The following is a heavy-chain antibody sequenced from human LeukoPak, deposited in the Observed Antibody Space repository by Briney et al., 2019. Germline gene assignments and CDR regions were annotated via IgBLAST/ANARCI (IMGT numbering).Heavy chain of an antibody. J-gene: IGHJ6*02. D-gene: IGHD5-24*01. CDR1: GGSFSSSY. Sequence: SETLSLTCTVSGGSFSSSYWSWIRQPPGKGLEWIGYIYYSGSTNYNPSLKSRVTISVDTSKNQFSLKLSSVTAADTAVYYCASGRDGYNYTPLYYGMDVWGQGTTVTVSS. V-gene: IGHV4-59*01. CDR2: IYYSGST. CDR3: ASGRDGYNYTPLYYGMDV.